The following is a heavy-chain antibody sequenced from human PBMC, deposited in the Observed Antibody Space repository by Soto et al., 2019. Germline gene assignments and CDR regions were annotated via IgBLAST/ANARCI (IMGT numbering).Heavy chain of an antibody. J-gene: IGHJ5*02. D-gene: IGHD3-22*01. CDR1: GYNFDYYW. Sequence: PGESLKISCMGSGYNFDYYWIGWVRQMPGKGLEWMGVIYPRDSDAKYSPSFQGQVTISADKSISIVYLQWNSLKASDSATYYCVRHERVPMNGHVGWFGLWGRGTHVTVSS. CDR2: IYPRDSDA. V-gene: IGHV5-51*01. CDR3: VRHERVPMNGHVGWFGL.